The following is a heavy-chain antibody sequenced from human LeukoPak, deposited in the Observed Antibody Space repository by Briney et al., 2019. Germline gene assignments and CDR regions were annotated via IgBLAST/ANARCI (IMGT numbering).Heavy chain of an antibody. D-gene: IGHD4-23*01. CDR2: IIPIFGTA. CDR1: GGTFSSYA. Sequence: SVKVSCKASGGTFSSYAISWVRQAPGQGLEWMGRIIPIFGTANHAQKFQGRVTITTDESTSTAYMELSSLRSEDTAVYYCAREMVVTDAFDIWGQGTMVTVSS. V-gene: IGHV1-69*05. CDR3: AREMVVTDAFDI. J-gene: IGHJ3*02.